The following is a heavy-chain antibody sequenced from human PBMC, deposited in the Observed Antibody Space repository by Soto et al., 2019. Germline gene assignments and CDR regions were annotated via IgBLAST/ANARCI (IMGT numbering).Heavy chain of an antibody. CDR2: IDRSGEIA. CDR3: AKGGFWVHYGMDV. J-gene: IGHJ6*02. CDR1: GSSFSAYD. Sequence: EVQLSESGGGLVQFGGSLRLSCAASGSSFSAYDINWVRQAPGKGLEWVSAIDRSGEIAYYADSVKGRFTISRDNAKNTLYLQMNSLRAEDTAVYYCAKGGFWVHYGMDVWGPGTTVTVSS. D-gene: IGHD3-16*01. V-gene: IGHV3-23*01.